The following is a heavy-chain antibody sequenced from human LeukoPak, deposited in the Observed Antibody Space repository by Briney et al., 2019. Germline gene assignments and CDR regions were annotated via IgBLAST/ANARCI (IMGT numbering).Heavy chain of an antibody. CDR3: ARGYCSTTNCPGYYGMDV. CDR1: GFTVSSSY. D-gene: IGHD2-2*01. V-gene: IGHV3-66*01. CDR2: ISSAGTT. Sequence: PGGSLRLSCAASGFTVSSSYMSWVRQAPGKGLEWVSIISSAGTTYYADSVKGRFTISRDNSKNTLYVQMNSLRAEDTAVYYCARGYCSTTNCPGYYGMDVWGQGTTVTVSS. J-gene: IGHJ6*02.